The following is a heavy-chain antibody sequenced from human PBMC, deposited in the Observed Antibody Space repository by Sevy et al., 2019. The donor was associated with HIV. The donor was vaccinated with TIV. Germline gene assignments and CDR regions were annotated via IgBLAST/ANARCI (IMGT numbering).Heavy chain of an antibody. V-gene: IGHV3-11*01. CDR2: IGSGASTI. D-gene: IGHD1-1*01. CDR1: GFIFSDYY. J-gene: IGHJ4*02. CDR3: ARDDWNDVIDY. Sequence: GGSLRLSCAASGFIFSDYYMSWIRQAPGKGLECISYIGSGASTILYADSVKGRITSSRYNTKNSLYLQMKRLRADDTAVYYCARDDWNDVIDYWGQGTLVTVSS.